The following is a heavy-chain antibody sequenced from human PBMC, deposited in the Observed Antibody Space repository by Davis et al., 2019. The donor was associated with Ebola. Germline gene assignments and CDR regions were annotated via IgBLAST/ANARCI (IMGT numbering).Heavy chain of an antibody. D-gene: IGHD3-16*02. V-gene: IGHV3-11*01. CDR3: AGAPRAYDYIWGSYRTYPTQLDY. CDR1: GFTFSDYY. J-gene: IGHJ4*02. Sequence: GESLKISCAASGFTFSDYYMSWIRQAPGKGLEWVSYISSSGSTIYYADSVKGRFTISRDNAKNSLYLQMNSLRDEDTAVYYCAGAPRAYDYIWGSYRTYPTQLDYWGQGTLVTVSS. CDR2: ISSSGSTI.